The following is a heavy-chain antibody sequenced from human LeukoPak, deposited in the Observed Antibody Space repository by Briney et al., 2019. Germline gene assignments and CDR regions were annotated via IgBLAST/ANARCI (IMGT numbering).Heavy chain of an antibody. V-gene: IGHV1-8*01. CDR3: ARGRESSKLTSGFQSFDWLSDSFDL. CDR1: GYSFTNYD. Sequence: ASVKVSCKTSGYSFTNYDINWVRQATGQGLEWMGWMSPNSGKTGYAQKFQGRVTMTKNTSMSTAYMELSSLTSEDTAVYYCARGRESSKLTSGFQSFDWLSDSFDLWGQGTIVTVSS. CDR2: MSPNSGKT. D-gene: IGHD3-9*01. J-gene: IGHJ3*01.